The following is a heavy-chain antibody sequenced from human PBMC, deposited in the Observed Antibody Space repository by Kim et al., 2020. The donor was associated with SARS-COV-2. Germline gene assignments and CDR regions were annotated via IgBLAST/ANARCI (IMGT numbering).Heavy chain of an antibody. CDR2: IYYSGST. CDR3: ARDSSSWDRWFDP. V-gene: IGHV4-59*01. J-gene: IGHJ5*02. CDR1: GGSISSYY. D-gene: IGHD6-13*01. Sequence: SETLSLTCTVSGGSISSYYWSWIRQPPGKGLEWIGYIYYSGSTNYNPSLKSRVTISVDTSKNQFSLKLSSVTAADTAVYYCARDSSSWDRWFDPWGQGTLVTVSS.